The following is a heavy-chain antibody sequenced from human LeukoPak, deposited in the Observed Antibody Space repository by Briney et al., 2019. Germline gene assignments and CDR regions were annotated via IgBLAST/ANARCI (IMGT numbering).Heavy chain of an antibody. D-gene: IGHD3-10*01. J-gene: IGHJ5*02. CDR1: GGSISSYY. CDR2: IYYSGST. V-gene: IGHV4-59*01. CDR3: ASSALWFGNGGWFDP. Sequence: PSETLSLTCTVSGGSISSYYWSWIRQPPGKGLEWIGYIYYSGSTNYNPSLKCRVTISVDTSKNQFSLKLSSVTAADTAVYYCASSALWFGNGGWFDPWGQGTLVTVSS.